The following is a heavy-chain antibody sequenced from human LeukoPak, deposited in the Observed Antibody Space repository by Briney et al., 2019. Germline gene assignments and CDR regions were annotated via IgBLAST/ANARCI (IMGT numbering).Heavy chain of an antibody. V-gene: IGHV4-38-2*02. CDR1: GYSISSGYF. Sequence: SETLSLTCTVSGYSISSGYFWGWIRQPPGKGLEWIGSIYHSGSTYYNPSLKSRVSISVDTSKNQLSLKLSSVTAADTAVYYCARESRTGKCPVDWGQGTLVTVSS. CDR3: ARESRTGKCPVD. D-gene: IGHD4-23*01. CDR2: IYHSGST. J-gene: IGHJ4*02.